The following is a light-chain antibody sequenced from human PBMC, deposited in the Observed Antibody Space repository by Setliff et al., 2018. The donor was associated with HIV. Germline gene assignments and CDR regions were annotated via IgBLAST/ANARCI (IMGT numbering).Light chain of an antibody. J-gene: IGLJ2*01. CDR3: CSYGRGYIWI. V-gene: IGLV2-23*02. Sequence: QSALAQPASVSGSPGQSITISCTGSRSDVGNTLSVSWYQQNPGEVPKLLIFEVTRRPSGISDRFFASKSGNTASLTISGLQTEDEADYYCCSYGRGYIWIFGGGTKVTVL. CDR1: RSDVGNTLS. CDR2: EVT.